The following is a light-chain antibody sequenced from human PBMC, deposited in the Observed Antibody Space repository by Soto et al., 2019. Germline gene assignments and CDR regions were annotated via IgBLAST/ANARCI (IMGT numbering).Light chain of an antibody. J-gene: IGKJ5*01. CDR1: QSVSRSY. Sequence: EIVLTQSPGTLPFSPGERATLSCRASQSVSRSYLAWYQQKPGQAPRLLIYGASSRATGIPDRFSGSVSGTDFTVTISRLEPEDFAGYYCQQYGSSPPVTFGQGTRLEI. V-gene: IGKV3-20*01. CDR2: GAS. CDR3: QQYGSSPPVT.